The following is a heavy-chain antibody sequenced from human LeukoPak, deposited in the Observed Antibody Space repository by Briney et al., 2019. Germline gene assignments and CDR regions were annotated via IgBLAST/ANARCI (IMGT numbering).Heavy chain of an antibody. Sequence: GGSLRLSCAASGFTFSTYAMYWVRQAPGKGLEYVSAISPDGGGTFDANSVKGRFTVSRDNSKSTLYLHMGSLRADDMAVYYCAREKVTTGFFDSWGQGTLVTVSS. CDR1: GFTFSTYA. D-gene: IGHD4-17*01. V-gene: IGHV3-64*01. J-gene: IGHJ4*02. CDR2: ISPDGGGT. CDR3: AREKVTTGFFDS.